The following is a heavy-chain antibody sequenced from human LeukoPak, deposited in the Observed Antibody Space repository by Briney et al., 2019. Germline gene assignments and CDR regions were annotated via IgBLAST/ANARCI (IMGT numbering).Heavy chain of an antibody. J-gene: IGHJ4*02. CDR1: GFTFSSYG. D-gene: IGHD5-12*01. CDR3: ARGRYSGTTYYFDY. Sequence: GRSLRLSCAASGFTFSSYGMHWVRQAPGKGLEWVAVIWYDGSNKYYADSVKGRFTISRDNSKNTLYLQMNSLRAEDTAVYYCARGRYSGTTYYFDYWGQGTLVTVSS. V-gene: IGHV3-33*01. CDR2: IWYDGSNK.